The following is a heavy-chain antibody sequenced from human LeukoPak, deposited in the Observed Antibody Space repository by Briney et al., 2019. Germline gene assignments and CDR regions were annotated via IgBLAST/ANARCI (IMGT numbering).Heavy chain of an antibody. J-gene: IGHJ4*02. CDR3: ARGTPGSYLGY. D-gene: IGHD3-16*02. CDR2: INPNSGGT. Sequence: ASVKVSCKASGYTFTGYYMHWVRQAPGQGLEWMGWINPNSGGTNYAQKFKGWVTLTRDTSINTTYMELSRLASDVTAVYFCARGTPGSYLGYWGQGTLVTVSP. V-gene: IGHV1-2*04. CDR1: GYTFTGYY.